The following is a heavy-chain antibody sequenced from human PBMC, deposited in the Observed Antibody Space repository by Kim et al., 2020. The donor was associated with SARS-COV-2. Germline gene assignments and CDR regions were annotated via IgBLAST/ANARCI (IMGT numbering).Heavy chain of an antibody. Sequence: GGSLRLFCAASGFTFDDYGMSWVRQAPGKGLEWVSGINWNGGSTGYADSVKGRFTISRDNAKNSLYLQMNSLRAEDTALYYCARDIRQWLRWNYFDYWGQGTLVTVSS. J-gene: IGHJ4*02. CDR2: INWNGGST. D-gene: IGHD6-19*01. CDR3: ARDIRQWLRWNYFDY. V-gene: IGHV3-20*04. CDR1: GFTFDDYG.